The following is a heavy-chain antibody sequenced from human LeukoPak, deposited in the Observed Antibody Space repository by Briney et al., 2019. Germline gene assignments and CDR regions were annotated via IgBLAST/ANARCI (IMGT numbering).Heavy chain of an antibody. CDR1: GFTFSSYA. Sequence: GGSLRLSCAASGFTFSSYAMHWVRQAPDKGLEWVAVISYDGSNKYYADSVKGRFTISRDNSKNTLYLQMNSLRAEDTAVYYCARPGPAQYYYDSSGYYELDYWGQGTLVTVSS. CDR3: ARPGPAQYYYDSSGYYELDY. J-gene: IGHJ4*02. D-gene: IGHD3-22*01. V-gene: IGHV3-30-3*01. CDR2: ISYDGSNK.